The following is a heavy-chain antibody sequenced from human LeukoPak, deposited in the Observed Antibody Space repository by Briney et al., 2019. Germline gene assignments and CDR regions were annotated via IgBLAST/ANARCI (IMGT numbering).Heavy chain of an antibody. CDR1: GGSISSYY. Sequence: PSETLSLTCTVSGGSISSYYWSWIRQPPGKGLEWIGYIYYSGSTNYNPSLKSRVTISVDTSKNQFSLKQSSVTAADTAVYYCARRGGGWYSFDYWGQGTLVTVSS. J-gene: IGHJ4*02. V-gene: IGHV4-59*08. D-gene: IGHD6-19*01. CDR2: IYYSGST. CDR3: ARRGGGWYSFDY.